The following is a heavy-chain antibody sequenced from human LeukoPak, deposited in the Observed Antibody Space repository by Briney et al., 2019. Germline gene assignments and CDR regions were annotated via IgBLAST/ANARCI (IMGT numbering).Heavy chain of an antibody. V-gene: IGHV3-23*01. Sequence: GGSLRLSCAASGFTFSNYAMSWVRQAPGRGLEWVSTISNSGGTTYYADSVKGRFTISRDNSKNTLYLQMNNLRAEDTAVYYCAKDPKDNSASWGLGTLVTVSS. CDR2: ISNSGGTT. CDR3: AKDPKDNSAS. J-gene: IGHJ5*02. D-gene: IGHD1-1*01. CDR1: GFTFSNYA.